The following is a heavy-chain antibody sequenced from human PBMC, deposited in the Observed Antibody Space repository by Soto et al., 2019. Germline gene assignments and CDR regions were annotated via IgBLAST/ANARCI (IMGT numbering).Heavy chain of an antibody. CDR2: VYHNGNT. CDR1: GSSISSPIW. J-gene: IGHJ4*02. Sequence: SDTLSLTCTVFGSSISSPIWWSWVRQPPGKGLEWIGEVYHNGNTNYNPSLKSRVTISVDKSKNQFSLKLSSVTAADTAVYYCARRGGNYDDYEVNYFDSWGQGALVS. D-gene: IGHD4-17*01. V-gene: IGHV4-4*02. CDR3: ARRGGNYDDYEVNYFDS.